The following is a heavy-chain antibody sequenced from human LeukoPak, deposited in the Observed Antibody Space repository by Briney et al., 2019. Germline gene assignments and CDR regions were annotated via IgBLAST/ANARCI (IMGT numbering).Heavy chain of an antibody. D-gene: IGHD3-3*02. CDR3: ARVSVGRYYFDN. V-gene: IGHV3-23*01. CDR1: GFIFSSYA. Sequence: GGSLRLSCAASGFIFSSYAMSWVRQAPGKGLEWVSTISGSGGSTYDADSVKGRFTISRDNSKNTLYLQMNSLRAEDTAVYYCARVSVGRYYFDNWGQGTPVTVS. CDR2: ISGSGGST. J-gene: IGHJ4*02.